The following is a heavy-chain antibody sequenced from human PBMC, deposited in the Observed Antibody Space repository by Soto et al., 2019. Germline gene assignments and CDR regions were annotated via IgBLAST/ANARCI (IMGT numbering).Heavy chain of an antibody. J-gene: IGHJ6*02. CDR1: GFTFSSYA. D-gene: IGHD3-16*01. Sequence: GGSLRLSCAASGFTFSSYAMHWVRQAPCKWLEWVAVISYDGSNKYYADSVKGRFTISRDNSKNTLYLQMNSLRAEDTAVYYCAVGGRGGPYYYYYYGMDVWGQGTTVTVYS. CDR3: AVGGRGGPYYYYYYGMDV. CDR2: ISYDGSNK. V-gene: IGHV3-30-3*01.